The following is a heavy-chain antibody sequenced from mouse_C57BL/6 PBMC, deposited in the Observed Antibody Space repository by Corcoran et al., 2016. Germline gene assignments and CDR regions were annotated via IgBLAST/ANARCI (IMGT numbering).Heavy chain of an antibody. CDR3: ARRYDPFYYAMDY. Sequence: QGQLQQSGAELVKRGASVKISCKASGYEFSSYWMNWVKQRPGKGLEWIGQIYPGDGDTNYNGKFKGKATLTADKSSSTAYMQLSSLTSEDSAVYFCARRYDPFYYAMDYWGQGTSVTVSS. CDR1: GYEFSSYW. J-gene: IGHJ4*01. CDR2: IYPGDGDT. V-gene: IGHV1-80*01. D-gene: IGHD2-3*01.